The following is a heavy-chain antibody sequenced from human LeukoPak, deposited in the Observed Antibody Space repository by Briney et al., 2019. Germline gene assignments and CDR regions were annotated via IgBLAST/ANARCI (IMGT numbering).Heavy chain of an antibody. CDR2: ISGSGGST. J-gene: IGHJ4*02. CDR3: AKVWVTMVRGVIDY. CDR1: GLTFSSYA. D-gene: IGHD3-10*01. Sequence: PGGSLRLSCAASGLTFSSYAMSWVRQAPGKGLEWVSAISGSGGSTYYADSVKGQFTISRDNSKNTLYLQMNSLRAEDTAVYYCAKVWVTMVRGVIDYWGQGTLVTVSS. V-gene: IGHV3-23*01.